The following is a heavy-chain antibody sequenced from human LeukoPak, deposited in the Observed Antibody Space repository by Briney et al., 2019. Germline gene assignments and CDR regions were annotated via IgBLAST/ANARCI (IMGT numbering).Heavy chain of an antibody. CDR1: GGSISSGDYY. CDR2: IYYSGST. CDR3: ARDAYYDSSGYRPGACDI. Sequence: SQTLSLTCTVSGGSISSGDYYWSWIRQPPGKGLEWIGYIYYSGSTYYNPSLKSRVTISVDTSKNQFSLKLSSVTVADTAVYYCARDAYYDSSGYRPGACDIWGQGKMVTVSS. V-gene: IGHV4-30-4*08. D-gene: IGHD3-22*01. J-gene: IGHJ3*02.